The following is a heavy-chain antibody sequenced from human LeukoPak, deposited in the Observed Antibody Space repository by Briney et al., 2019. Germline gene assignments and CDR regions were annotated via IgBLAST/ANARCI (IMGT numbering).Heavy chain of an antibody. V-gene: IGHV3-21*01. Sequence: PGGSLRLSCAASGFTFSSYSMSWVRQAPGKGLEWVSSISSSSSYIYYADSVKGRFTISRDNAKNSLYLQMNSLRAEDTAVYYCARSEWELPNYWGQGTLVTVSS. CDR1: GFTFSSYS. CDR3: ARSEWELPNY. J-gene: IGHJ4*02. D-gene: IGHD1-26*01. CDR2: ISSSSSYI.